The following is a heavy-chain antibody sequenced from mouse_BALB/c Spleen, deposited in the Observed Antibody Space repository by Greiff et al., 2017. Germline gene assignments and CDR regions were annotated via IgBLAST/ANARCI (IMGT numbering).Heavy chain of an antibody. J-gene: IGHJ3*01. V-gene: IGHV5-17*02. CDR3: AREGNHFAY. CDR2: ISSGSSTI. D-gene: IGHD2-1*01. CDR1: GFTFSSFG. Sequence: EVMLVESGGGLVQPGGSRKLSCAASGFTFSSFGMHWVRQAPEKGLEWVAYISSGSSTIYYADTVKGRFTISRDNPKNTLFLQMTSLRSEDTAMYYCAREGNHFAYWGQGTLVTVSA.